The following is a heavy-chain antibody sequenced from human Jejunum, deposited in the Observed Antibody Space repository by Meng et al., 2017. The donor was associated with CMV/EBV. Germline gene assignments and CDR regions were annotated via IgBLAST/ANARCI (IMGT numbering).Heavy chain of an antibody. J-gene: IGHJ4*02. Sequence: SGFNFSDYYMSWIRQAPGKGLEWVSYISSSGSTIYYADSVKGRFTISRDNAKNSLYLQMNSLRAEDTAVYYCARYLVDTAMVDYWGQGTLVTVSS. CDR2: ISSSGSTI. CDR3: ARYLVDTAMVDY. V-gene: IGHV3-11*04. CDR1: GFNFSDYY. D-gene: IGHD5-18*01.